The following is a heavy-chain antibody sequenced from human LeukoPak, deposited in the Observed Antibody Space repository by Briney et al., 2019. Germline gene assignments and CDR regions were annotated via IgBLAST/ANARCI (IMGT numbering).Heavy chain of an antibody. CDR3: ARLPISTPYQLLTASYYFDY. J-gene: IGHJ4*02. D-gene: IGHD2-2*01. CDR1: GGSISSSSYY. Sequence: SETLSLTCTVSGGSISSSSYYWGWTRQPPGKGLEWIGSIYYSGSTYYNPSLKSRVTISVDTSKNQFSLKLSSVTAADTAVYYCARLPISTPYQLLTASYYFDYWGQGTLVTVSS. CDR2: IYYSGST. V-gene: IGHV4-39*01.